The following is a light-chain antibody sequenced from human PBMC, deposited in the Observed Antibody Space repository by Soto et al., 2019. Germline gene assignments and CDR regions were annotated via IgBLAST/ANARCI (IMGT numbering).Light chain of an antibody. CDR3: CSYAGSPRDV. J-gene: IGLJ1*01. CDR2: DVS. Sequence: QSALTQPRSVSGSPGQSVTISCTGTSSDVGTYNYVSWYQQHPGKAPKVMIYDVSERPSGVPDRFSGSKSGNTASLTISGLQAEDEADYYCCSYAGSPRDVFGTGIKLTVL. V-gene: IGLV2-11*01. CDR1: SSDVGTYNY.